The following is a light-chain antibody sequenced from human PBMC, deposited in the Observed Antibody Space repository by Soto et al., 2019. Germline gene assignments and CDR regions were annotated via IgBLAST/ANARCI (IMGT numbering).Light chain of an antibody. CDR2: EGS. CDR1: SSDVGSYNL. V-gene: IGLV2-23*01. CDR3: CSYGGSSNV. Sequence: QSALTQPASVSGSPGQSITISCTGTSSDVGSYNLVSWYQQHPGKAPKLMIYEGSKRPSGVSNRFSGSKSGNTASLTISGLQAEDESDYYCCSYGGSSNVFGGGTKLTVL. J-gene: IGLJ2*01.